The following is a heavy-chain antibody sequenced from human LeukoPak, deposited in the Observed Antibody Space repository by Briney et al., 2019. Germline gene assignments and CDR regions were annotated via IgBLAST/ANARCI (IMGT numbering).Heavy chain of an antibody. J-gene: IGHJ4*02. CDR1: GFTFSSYE. V-gene: IGHV3-21*01. CDR3: ARDWKNYFDY. Sequence: GGSLRLSCAASGFTFSSYEMNWVRQAPGKGLEWVSSISSSSSYIYYADSVKGRFTISRDNAKNSLYLQMNSLRAEDTAVYYCARDWKNYFDYWGQGTLVTVSS. CDR2: ISSSSSYI. D-gene: IGHD1-1*01.